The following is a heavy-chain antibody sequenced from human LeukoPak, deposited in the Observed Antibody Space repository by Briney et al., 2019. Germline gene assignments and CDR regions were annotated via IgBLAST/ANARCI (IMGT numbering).Heavy chain of an antibody. D-gene: IGHD6-13*01. CDR1: GGSFSGYY. Sequence: SETLSLTCAVYGGSFSGYYWSWIRQPPGKGLEWIGEINHSGSTNYNPSLKSRVTISVDTSKNQFSLKLSSVTAADTAVYYCARGNTPSPGIAADGGLAKWGQGTLVTVSS. J-gene: IGHJ4*02. V-gene: IGHV4-34*01. CDR3: ARGNTPSPGIAADGGLAK. CDR2: INHSGST.